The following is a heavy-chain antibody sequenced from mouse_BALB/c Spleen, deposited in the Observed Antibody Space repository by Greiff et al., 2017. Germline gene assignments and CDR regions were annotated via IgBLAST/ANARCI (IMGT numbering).Heavy chain of an antibody. CDR3: ARRLRLGAMDY. V-gene: IGHV3-2*02. J-gene: IGHJ4*01. Sequence: VQLKESGPGLVKPSQSLSLTCTVTGYSITSDYAWNWFRQFPGNKLEWMGYISYSGSTSYNPSLKSRISITRDTSKNQFFLQLNSVTTEDTATYYCARRLRLGAMDYWGQGTSVTVSS. D-gene: IGHD2-4*01. CDR2: ISYSGST. CDR1: GYSITSDYA.